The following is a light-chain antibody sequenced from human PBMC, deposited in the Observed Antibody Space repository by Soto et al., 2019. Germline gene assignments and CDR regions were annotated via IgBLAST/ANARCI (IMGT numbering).Light chain of an antibody. Sequence: QYALTQPPSLGITPGQRVTISFSGSNSNVGSNYVFWYQQLPGAAPKLLIYRNSQRPSGVPDRFSGSKSGTSASLAISGLRSEDEGDYYCAGWEDSLNGVGFAGGTKVTVL. CDR1: NSNVGSNY. CDR2: RNS. CDR3: AGWEDSLNGVG. J-gene: IGLJ2*01. V-gene: IGLV1-47*01.